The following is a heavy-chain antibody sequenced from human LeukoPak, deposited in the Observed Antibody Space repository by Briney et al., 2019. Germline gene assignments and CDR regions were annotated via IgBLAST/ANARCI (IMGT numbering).Heavy chain of an antibody. CDR2: INPSGGST. CDR3: ARALLGDPGRFDY. V-gene: IGHV1-46*01. Sequence: GASVKVSCKASGYTFTSYFMHWVRQAPGQALEWMGIINPSGGSTSYAQKFQGRVTMTRDMSTSTVYMELSSLGSEDTAVYYCARALLGDPGRFDYWGQGTLVTVSS. J-gene: IGHJ4*02. CDR1: GYTFTSYF. D-gene: IGHD2-21*02.